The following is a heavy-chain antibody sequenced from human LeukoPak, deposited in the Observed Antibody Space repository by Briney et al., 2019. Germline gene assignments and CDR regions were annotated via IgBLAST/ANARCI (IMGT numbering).Heavy chain of an antibody. CDR3: ARLWGDATIFDL. V-gene: IGHV3-7*01. CDR2: INQDGSAK. CDR1: EFPFSAFW. D-gene: IGHD5-12*01. Sequence: PGGSLRLSCAASEFPFSAFWMSWVRKAPGKGLEWVANINQDGSAKYYVDSVKGRFTVSRDNAENSLYLQTNSLRAEDTAIYYCARLWGDATIFDLWGQGTLVTVSS. J-gene: IGHJ4*02.